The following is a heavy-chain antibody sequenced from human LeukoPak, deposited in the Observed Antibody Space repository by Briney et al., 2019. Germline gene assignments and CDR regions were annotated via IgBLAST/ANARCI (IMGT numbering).Heavy chain of an antibody. CDR2: INYSGST. Sequence: SETLSLTCAVYGGSFSGYYWSWIRQPPGKGLEWIGEINYSGSTNYNPSLRSRVTVSVHTSKNQLSLKLSSVTAADTAVYYCARQWLVSPLFDYWGQGTLVTVSS. J-gene: IGHJ4*02. CDR3: ARQWLVSPLFDY. D-gene: IGHD6-19*01. CDR1: GGSFSGYY. V-gene: IGHV4-34*01.